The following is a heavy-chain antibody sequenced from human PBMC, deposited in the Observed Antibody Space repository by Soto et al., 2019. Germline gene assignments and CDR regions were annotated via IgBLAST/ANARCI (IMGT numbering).Heavy chain of an antibody. J-gene: IGHJ6*02. CDR3: ASPPTTGNSYYYGMDV. CDR2: IIPIFGTA. D-gene: IGHD4-17*01. Sequence: QVQLVQSGAEVKKPGSSVKVSCKASGGTFSSYAISWVRPAPGQGLEWMGGIIPIFGTANYAQKFQGRVTITADESTRTAYMDLSSLRSEDTAVYYCASPPTTGNSYYYGMDVWGQGTTVTVSS. CDR1: GGTFSSYA. V-gene: IGHV1-69*12.